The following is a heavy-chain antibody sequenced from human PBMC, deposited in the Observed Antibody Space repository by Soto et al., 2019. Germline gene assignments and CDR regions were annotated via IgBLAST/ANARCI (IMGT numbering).Heavy chain of an antibody. V-gene: IGHV4-59*12. CDR3: ARDRTSDSGSWFDP. D-gene: IGHD3-22*01. Sequence: SETLSLTCTVSGGSISSYYWSWIRQPPGKGLEWIGYIYYSGSTNYNPSLKSRVTISVDTSKNQFSLKLSSVTAADTAVYYCARDRTSDSGSWFDPWGQGTLVTVSS. CDR2: IYYSGST. J-gene: IGHJ5*02. CDR1: GGSISSYY.